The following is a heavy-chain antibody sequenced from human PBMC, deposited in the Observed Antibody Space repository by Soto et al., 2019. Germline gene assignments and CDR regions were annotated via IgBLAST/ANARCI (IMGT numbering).Heavy chain of an antibody. V-gene: IGHV1-69*13. Sequence: SVKVSRKASGGTFSSYAISWVRQAPGQGLEWMGGIIPIFGTANYAQKFQGRVTITADESTSTAYMELSSLRSEDTAVYYCAREERLGYYDSSGYFGYWGQGTLVTVSS. CDR3: AREERLGYYDSSGYFGY. D-gene: IGHD3-22*01. CDR1: GGTFSSYA. J-gene: IGHJ4*02. CDR2: IIPIFGTA.